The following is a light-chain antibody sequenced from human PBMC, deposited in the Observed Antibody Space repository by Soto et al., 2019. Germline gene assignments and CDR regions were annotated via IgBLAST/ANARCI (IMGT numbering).Light chain of an antibody. Sequence: QSALTQPASVSGSPGQSITISCTGTSSDVGGSNYVSWYQQHPGKAPKLIIFDVSHRPSGFSNRFSGSKSGNTASLTISGLQAEDEAEYYCSSYTSSSTYGFGTGTKLTVL. CDR3: SSYTSSSTYG. CDR1: SSDVGGSNY. CDR2: DVS. J-gene: IGLJ1*01. V-gene: IGLV2-14*03.